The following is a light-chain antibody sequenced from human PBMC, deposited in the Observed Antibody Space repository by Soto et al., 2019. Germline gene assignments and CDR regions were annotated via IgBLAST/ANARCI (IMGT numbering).Light chain of an antibody. Sequence: QSVLTQPPSVSGAPGQRVTISCTGSSSNIGAGYDVHWYQQLPGTAPKLLIYGNSNRPSGVPDRFSGSKSGTSASLAITGAQADDESDYYCALFMGNGISVFGTGTKLTVL. J-gene: IGLJ1*01. V-gene: IGLV1-40*01. CDR2: GNS. CDR3: ALFMGNGISV. CDR1: SSNIGAGYD.